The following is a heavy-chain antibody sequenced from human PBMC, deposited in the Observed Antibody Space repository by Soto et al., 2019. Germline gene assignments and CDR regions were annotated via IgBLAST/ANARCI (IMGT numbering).Heavy chain of an antibody. Sequence: LRLSCAASGFTFSSYAMHWVRQAPGKGLEWVAVISYDGSNKYYADSVKGRFTISRDNSKNTLYLQMNSLRAEDTAVYYCARDLYVDTAMVVICPDVWGQGTTVTV. J-gene: IGHJ6*02. CDR3: ARDLYVDTAMVVICPDV. CDR2: ISYDGSNK. V-gene: IGHV3-30-3*01. D-gene: IGHD5-18*01. CDR1: GFTFSSYA.